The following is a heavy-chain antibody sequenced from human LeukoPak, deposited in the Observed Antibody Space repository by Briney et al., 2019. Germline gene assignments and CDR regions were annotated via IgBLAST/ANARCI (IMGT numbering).Heavy chain of an antibody. V-gene: IGHV4-34*01. CDR3: ARGLSSTSWLPLFDY. J-gene: IGHJ4*02. CDR2: INHSGST. CDR1: GGSSSGYY. D-gene: IGHD2-2*01. Sequence: SETLSLTCAVYGGSSSGYYWSWIRQPPGKGLEWIGEINHSGSTNYNPSLKSRVTISVDTSKNQFSLKLSSVTAADTAVYYCARGLSSTSWLPLFDYWGQGTLVTVSS.